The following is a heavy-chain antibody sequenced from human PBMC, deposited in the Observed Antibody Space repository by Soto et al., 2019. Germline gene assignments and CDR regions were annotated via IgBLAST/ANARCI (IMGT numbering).Heavy chain of an antibody. Sequence: PSETLSLTCAVSGGSVNNNKWWSWVRQPPGKGLEWIGEIHSSGYTNYNPSLKSRATIFVDKPKNQFSVKLASVTAADTAVYFWAGQRLACFSAFDPLGLDTLVPLS. CDR3: AGQRLACFSAFDP. J-gene: IGHJ5*02. CDR1: GGSVNNNKW. CDR2: IHSSGYT. D-gene: IGHD6-25*01. V-gene: IGHV4-4*02.